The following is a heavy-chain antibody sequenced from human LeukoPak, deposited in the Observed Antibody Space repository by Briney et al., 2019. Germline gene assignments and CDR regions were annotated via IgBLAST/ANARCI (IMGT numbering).Heavy chain of an antibody. V-gene: IGHV6-1*01. CDR1: GDSVSRKAAA. Sequence: SQTLSLTCAISGDSVSRKAAAWNWIRQSPSRGLEWLGRAYSGSNDYAVSVKGRITINADTSKNQFSLQLNSVTPEDTAVYYCARGSNSAFDIWGLGTTVTVSS. CDR2: AYSGSN. CDR3: ARGSNSAFDI. J-gene: IGHJ3*02. D-gene: IGHD2-8*01.